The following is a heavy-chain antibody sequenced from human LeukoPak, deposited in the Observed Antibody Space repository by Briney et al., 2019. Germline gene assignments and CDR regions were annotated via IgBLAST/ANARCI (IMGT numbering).Heavy chain of an antibody. J-gene: IGHJ4*02. D-gene: IGHD3-9*01. CDR3: VKEDYFDWFGYFEY. CDR2: ISGSGVTT. CDR1: GFTFFDYA. V-gene: IGHV3-23*01. Sequence: GGSLRLSCAASGFTFFDYAMNWVRQAPGKGLEWVSGISGSGVTTNYADSVKGRFSISRDNAKNTVFLEMSSLRAEDTAVYYCVKEDYFDWFGYFEYWGLGTLVTVSS.